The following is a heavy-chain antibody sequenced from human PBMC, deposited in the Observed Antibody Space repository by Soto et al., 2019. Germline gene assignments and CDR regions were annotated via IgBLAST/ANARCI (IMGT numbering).Heavy chain of an antibody. J-gene: IGHJ4*02. Sequence: GGSLRLSCAASGFTFSSYGMHWVRQAPGKGLEWVAVISYDGSNKYYADSVKGRFTISRDNSKNTLYLQMNSLRAEDTAVYYCAKLAAGWGQGTLVTVSS. CDR1: GFTFSSYG. CDR2: ISYDGSNK. V-gene: IGHV3-30*18. CDR3: AKLAAG.